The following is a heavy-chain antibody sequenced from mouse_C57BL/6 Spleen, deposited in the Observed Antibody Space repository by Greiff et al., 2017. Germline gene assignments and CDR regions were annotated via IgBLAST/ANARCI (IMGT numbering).Heavy chain of an antibody. CDR3: ARSTMVTTGAMDY. J-gene: IGHJ4*01. Sequence: VQLQQSGAELARPGASVKMSCKASGYIFTSYTMHWVKQRPGQGLEWIGYINPSSGYTKYNQKFKDKATLTADKSSSTAYMQLSSLTSEDSAVYYCARSTMVTTGAMDYWGQGTSVTVSS. V-gene: IGHV1-4*01. CDR1: GYIFTSYT. D-gene: IGHD2-2*01. CDR2: INPSSGYT.